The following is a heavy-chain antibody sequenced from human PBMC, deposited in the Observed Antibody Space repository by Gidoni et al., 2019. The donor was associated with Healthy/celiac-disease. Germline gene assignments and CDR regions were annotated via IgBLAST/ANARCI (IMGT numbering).Heavy chain of an antibody. CDR2: IRSKAYGGTT. V-gene: IGHV3-49*02. CDR3: TRDLALGSGWFPYFDY. D-gene: IGHD6-19*01. J-gene: IGHJ4*02. Sequence: EVQLVESGGGLVQPGRSLRLSCTASGFTFGYYAMSWVRKAPGKGLEWVGFIRSKAYGGTTEYAASVKGRFTISRDDSKSIAYLQMNSLKTEDTAVYYCTRDLALGSGWFPYFDYWGQGTLVTVSS. CDR1: GFTFGYYA.